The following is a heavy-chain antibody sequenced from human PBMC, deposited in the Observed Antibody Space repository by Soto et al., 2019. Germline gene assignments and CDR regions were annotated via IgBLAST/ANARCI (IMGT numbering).Heavy chain of an antibody. J-gene: IGHJ6*02. Sequence: SETLSLTCAVYGGSFSGYYWSWIRQPPGKGLEWIGEINHSGSTNYNPSLKSRVTISVDTSKNQFSLKLSSVTAADTAVYYCARGDFIFGVVIGYYGRDVWVQGNTVTV. CDR3: ARGDFIFGVVIGYYGRDV. CDR1: GGSFSGYY. CDR2: INHSGST. V-gene: IGHV4-34*01. D-gene: IGHD3-3*01.